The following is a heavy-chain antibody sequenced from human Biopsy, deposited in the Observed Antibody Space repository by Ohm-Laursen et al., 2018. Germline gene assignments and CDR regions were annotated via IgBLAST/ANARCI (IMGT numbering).Heavy chain of an antibody. V-gene: IGHV1-69*06. J-gene: IGHJ1*01. D-gene: IGHD3-9*01. CDR1: EGTFSNYG. CDR3: ATKLTGYFHH. CDR2: NIPILGTG. Sequence: ASVKVSCKAPEGTFSNYGVNWVRQAPGQGLEWLGGNIPILGTGNYAHQFQDRVTVVADTSTSTATMELRSLRSDDTAVYYCATKLTGYFHHWGQGTLVIVSS.